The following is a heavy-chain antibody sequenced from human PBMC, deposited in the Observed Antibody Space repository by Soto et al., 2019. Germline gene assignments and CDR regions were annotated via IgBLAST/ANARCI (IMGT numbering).Heavy chain of an antibody. D-gene: IGHD3-22*01. Sequence: QVQLQESGPTLVKPSETLSLTCTVSGGSIRRYCWTWIRQPPGEGLEWIGCIRNSGTTNYTPSLKSRVAISIDSQKYQFTLQLSSVTVADTAVYYGAGGGSIVVATRRLMDVWGKGTTVTVSS. CDR3: AGGGSIVVATRRLMDV. CDR2: IRNSGTT. V-gene: IGHV4-4*08. CDR1: GGSIRRYC. J-gene: IGHJ6*03.